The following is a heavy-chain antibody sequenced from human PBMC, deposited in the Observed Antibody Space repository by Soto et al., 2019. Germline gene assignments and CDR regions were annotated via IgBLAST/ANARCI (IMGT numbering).Heavy chain of an antibody. Sequence: SVKVSCKASGGTFSSYAISWVRQAPGQGLEWMGGIIPIFGTANYAQKFQGRVTITADESTSTAYMELSSLRSEDTAVYYCARDHIAVQYYYYYYGMDVWGQGTTVTVSS. V-gene: IGHV1-69*13. D-gene: IGHD6-19*01. CDR2: IIPIFGTA. CDR3: ARDHIAVQYYYYYYGMDV. J-gene: IGHJ6*02. CDR1: GGTFSSYA.